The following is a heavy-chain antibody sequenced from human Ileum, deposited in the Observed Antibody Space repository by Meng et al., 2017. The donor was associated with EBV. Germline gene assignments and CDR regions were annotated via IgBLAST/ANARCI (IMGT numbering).Heavy chain of an antibody. CDR1: GGTISRSNW. V-gene: IGHV4-4*02. D-gene: IGHD3-10*01. J-gene: IGHJ4*02. Sequence: VVPEEARPGRVKPSGTLSITGAVSGGTISRSNWWHWVRQPPGKGLEWIGEIYYSGSTIYNPSLKSRVTIAVDKSKNLFSLKLSSVTAADTAVYYCARGYGSGRDYFDYWGQGTLVTVSS. CDR2: IYYSGST. CDR3: ARGYGSGRDYFDY.